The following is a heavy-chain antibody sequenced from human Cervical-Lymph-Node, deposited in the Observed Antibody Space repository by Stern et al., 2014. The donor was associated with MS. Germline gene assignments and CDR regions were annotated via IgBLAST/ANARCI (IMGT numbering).Heavy chain of an antibody. CDR1: GFTFSSYA. V-gene: IGHV3-23*04. Sequence: VQLVESGGGLVQPGGSLRLSCAATGFTFSSYAMNWVRQAPGKGLEWVSVISDNADTTYYADSVKGRFTISRDNSKNTLYLQMISLRAEDTAVYYCAKDQQPVVVMSPFQHWGQGTRVTVSS. D-gene: IGHD3-22*01. J-gene: IGHJ1*01. CDR3: AKDQQPVVVMSPFQH. CDR2: ISDNADTT.